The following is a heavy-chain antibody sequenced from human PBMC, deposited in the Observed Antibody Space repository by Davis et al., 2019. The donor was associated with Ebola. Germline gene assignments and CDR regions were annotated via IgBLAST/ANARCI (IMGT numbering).Heavy chain of an antibody. CDR3: AKGLHNWNDAFDI. Sequence: GESLKISCAASGFTVSSNYMSWVRQAPGKGLEWVSVIYSGGGTYYADSVKGRFTISRHNSKNTLYLQMNSLRAEDTAVYYCAKGLHNWNDAFDIWGQGTMVTVSS. V-gene: IGHV3-53*04. CDR2: IYSGGGT. CDR1: GFTVSSNY. D-gene: IGHD1-1*01. J-gene: IGHJ3*02.